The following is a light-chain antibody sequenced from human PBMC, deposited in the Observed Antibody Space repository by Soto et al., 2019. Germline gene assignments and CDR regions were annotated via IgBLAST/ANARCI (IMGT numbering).Light chain of an antibody. CDR2: LEGSGSY. Sequence: QAVVTQSSSASASLGSSVKLTCTLSSGHSSYIIAWHQQQPGKAPRYLMKLEGSGSYNKGSGVPDRFSGSSSGADRYHTISNLQSEDEADYYCETWDSNSYVVFGGGTKLTVL. CDR1: SGHSSYI. J-gene: IGLJ2*01. V-gene: IGLV4-60*03. CDR3: ETWDSNSYVV.